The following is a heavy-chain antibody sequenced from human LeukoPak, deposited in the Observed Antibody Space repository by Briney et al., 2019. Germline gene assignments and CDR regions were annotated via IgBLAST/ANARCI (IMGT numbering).Heavy chain of an antibody. CDR3: ARHALSGSYYHLDY. CDR2: IYYSDYYSGTT. V-gene: IGHV4-39*01. Sequence: SETLSLTCTVSGGSISSSDYYWGWIRQPPGKGLEWIGSIYYSDYYSGTTYYNPSLKSRVTISVDTSKNQFSLKLSSVTAADAAVYYCARHALSGSYYHLDYWGQGTLVTVSS. CDR1: GGSISSSDYY. J-gene: IGHJ4*02. D-gene: IGHD1-26*01.